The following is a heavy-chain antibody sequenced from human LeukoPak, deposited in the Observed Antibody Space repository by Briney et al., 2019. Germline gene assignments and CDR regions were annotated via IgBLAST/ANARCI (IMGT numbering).Heavy chain of an antibody. CDR1: GFTFSNSV. CDR2: ISGSGGGT. J-gene: IGHJ2*01. D-gene: IGHD5-24*01. Sequence: TGVSLRLSCPPSGFTFSNSVMSWVRQAPGRGREWVSSISGSGGGTYYTDSVRGRFIISRDNPKNTLYLQMNSLRAEDTAIYYCARKMGSSGCFDLWGRGTLVTVSS. V-gene: IGHV3-23*01. CDR3: ARKMGSSGCFDL.